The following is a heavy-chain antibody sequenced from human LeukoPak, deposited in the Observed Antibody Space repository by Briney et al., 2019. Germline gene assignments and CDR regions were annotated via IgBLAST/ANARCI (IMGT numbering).Heavy chain of an antibody. J-gene: IGHJ4*02. CDR1: GFTFSSYW. Sequence: GGSLRLSCAASGFTFSSYWMHWVRQAPGKGPVWVSRINTDGSSTSYADSVKGRFTISRDNAKNTLYLQMNSLRAEDTAVYYCARTIVPAAPLDYWGQGTLVTVSS. CDR3: ARTIVPAAPLDY. CDR2: INTDGSST. V-gene: IGHV3-74*01. D-gene: IGHD2-2*01.